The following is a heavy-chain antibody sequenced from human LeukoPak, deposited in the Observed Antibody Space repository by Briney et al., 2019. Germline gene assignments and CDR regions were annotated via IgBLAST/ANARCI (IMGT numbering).Heavy chain of an antibody. J-gene: IGHJ4*01. Sequence: GGSLRLSCGASGFTFSTFSMTWVRQAPGKGLEWVSSISISSTDYIYYADSVKGRFTISRDNAKNSLYLQMNSLRAEDTAVYYCARVGKSSSWYFIDYWGRGTLVTVSS. V-gene: IGHV3-21*01. CDR3: ARVGKSSSWYFIDY. CDR1: GFTFSTFS. CDR2: ISISSTDYI. D-gene: IGHD6-13*01.